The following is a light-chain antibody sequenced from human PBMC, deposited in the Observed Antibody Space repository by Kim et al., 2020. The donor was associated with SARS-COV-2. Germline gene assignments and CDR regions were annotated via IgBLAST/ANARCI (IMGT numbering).Light chain of an antibody. J-gene: IGLJ3*02. CDR3: NYRDSRTNQMV. CDR1: SLRNYY. Sequence: SSELTQDPAVSVALGQTVRITCQGDSLRNYYASWYQLKPGQAPVVVIYGKNNRPSGIPDRFSGSTSGNTASLTITGARAEDEGDSFCNYRDSRTNQMVFG. CDR2: GKN. V-gene: IGLV3-19*01.